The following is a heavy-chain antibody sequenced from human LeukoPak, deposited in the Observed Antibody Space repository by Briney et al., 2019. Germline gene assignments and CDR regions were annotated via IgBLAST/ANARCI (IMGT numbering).Heavy chain of an antibody. D-gene: IGHD3-22*01. CDR2: IYTSGST. J-gene: IGHJ3*02. Sequence: SETLSLTCTVSGGSISSYYWSWIRQPAGKGLEWIGRIYTSGSTNYNPSLKSRVTMSVDTSKNQFSLKLSSVTAADTAVYYCASGSGYYSLDAFDIXXQGTMVTVS. CDR3: ASGSGYYSLDAFDI. V-gene: IGHV4-4*07. CDR1: GGSISSYY.